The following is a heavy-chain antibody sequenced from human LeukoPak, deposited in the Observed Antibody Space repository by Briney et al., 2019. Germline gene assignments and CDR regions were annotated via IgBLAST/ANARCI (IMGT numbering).Heavy chain of an antibody. Sequence: SETLSLTCTVSGGSISSSSYYWGWIRQPPGKGLEWIGSIYYSGSTYYNPSLKSRVTISVDTSKNQFSLKLSSVTAADTAVYYCARGFYPGLYDYWGQGTLVTVSS. D-gene: IGHD2/OR15-2a*01. CDR3: ARGFYPGLYDY. V-gene: IGHV4-39*01. CDR1: GGSISSSSYY. CDR2: IYYSGST. J-gene: IGHJ4*02.